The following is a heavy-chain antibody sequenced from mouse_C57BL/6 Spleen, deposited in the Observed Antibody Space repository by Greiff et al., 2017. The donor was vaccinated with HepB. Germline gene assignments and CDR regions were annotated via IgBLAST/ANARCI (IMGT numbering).Heavy chain of an antibody. CDR1: GYTFTSYW. Sequence: LQESGAELVKPGASVKLSCKASGYTFTSYWMHWVKQRPGQGLEWIGMIHPNSGSTNYNEKFKSKATLTVDKSSSTAYMQLSSLTSEDSAVYYCARGEHSNYAYFDYWGQGTTLTVSS. D-gene: IGHD2-5*01. CDR2: IHPNSGST. V-gene: IGHV1-64*01. J-gene: IGHJ2*01. CDR3: ARGEHSNYAYFDY.